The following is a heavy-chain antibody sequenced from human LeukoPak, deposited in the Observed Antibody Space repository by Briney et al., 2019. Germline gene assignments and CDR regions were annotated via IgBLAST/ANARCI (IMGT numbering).Heavy chain of an antibody. CDR3: ARVQKAGIAAAGYYYMDV. Sequence: SETLSLTCTVSGYSISSGYYWGWIRQPPGKGLEWIGSIYHSGSTYYNPSLKSRVTISVDTSKNQFSLKLSSVTAADTAVYYCARVQKAGIAAAGYYYMDVWGKGTTVTVSS. CDR2: IYHSGST. D-gene: IGHD6-13*01. V-gene: IGHV4-38-2*02. J-gene: IGHJ6*03. CDR1: GYSISSGYY.